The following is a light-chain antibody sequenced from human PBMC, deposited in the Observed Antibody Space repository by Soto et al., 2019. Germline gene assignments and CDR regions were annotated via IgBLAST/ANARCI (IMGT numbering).Light chain of an antibody. CDR3: QQYNNWPLT. J-gene: IGKJ4*01. CDR1: HRVSSY. Sequence: EILMTQSPATLSVSPGESATLSCRASHRVSSYLAWYQQTPGQAPRLLIYGASTRATGIPARFSGSGSGTVFTLTISSLQSEDFAVYFCQQYNNWPLTFGGGTKVEIK. CDR2: GAS. V-gene: IGKV3-15*01.